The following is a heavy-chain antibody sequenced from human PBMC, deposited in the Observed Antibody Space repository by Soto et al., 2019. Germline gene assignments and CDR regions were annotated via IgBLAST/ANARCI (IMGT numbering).Heavy chain of an antibody. J-gene: IGHJ4*02. CDR1: GFTFSSYW. V-gene: IGHV3-30-3*01. D-gene: IGHD3-3*01. CDR3: ARHKRDLRFLEWSYYFDY. Sequence: GGSLRLSCAASGFTFSSYWMHWVRQAPGKGLEWVAVISYDGSNKYYADSVKGRFSISRDNSKNTLYLQMNSLRVEDTAVYYCARHKRDLRFLEWSYYFDYWGQGT. CDR2: ISYDGSNK.